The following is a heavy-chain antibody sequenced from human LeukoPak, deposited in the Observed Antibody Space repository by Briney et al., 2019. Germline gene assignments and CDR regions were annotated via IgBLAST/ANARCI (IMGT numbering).Heavy chain of an antibody. CDR3: ARGWSYPY. CDR1: GGSISSSSYY. J-gene: IGHJ4*02. D-gene: IGHD3-10*01. Sequence: PSETLSLTCTVSGGSISSSSYYWGWIRQPPGKGLEWIGSIYYSGSTYYNPSLKSRVTISVDTSKNQFSLKLSSVTAADTAVYYCARGWSYPYWGQGTLVTVSS. CDR2: IYYSGST. V-gene: IGHV4-39*01.